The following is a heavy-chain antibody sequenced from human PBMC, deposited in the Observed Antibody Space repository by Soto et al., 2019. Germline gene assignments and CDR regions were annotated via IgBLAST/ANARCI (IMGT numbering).Heavy chain of an antibody. V-gene: IGHV3-23*01. D-gene: IGHD6-19*01. CDR3: AKTGSGWYGVSQFYYMDV. CDR1: GFSFSSYA. Sequence: GGSLRLSCAASGFSFSSYAVSWVRQAPGKGLEWVSAISGSGGSTYYADSVKGRFTISRDNSKNTLYLQMNSLRAEDTAVYYCAKTGSGWYGVSQFYYMDVWGKGTTVTVSS. J-gene: IGHJ6*03. CDR2: ISGSGGST.